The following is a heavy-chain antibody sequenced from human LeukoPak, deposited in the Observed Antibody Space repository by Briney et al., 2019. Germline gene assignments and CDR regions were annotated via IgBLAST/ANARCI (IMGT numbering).Heavy chain of an antibody. J-gene: IGHJ4*02. D-gene: IGHD3-22*01. CDR1: GGSINGFY. Sequence: SETLSLTCTVSGGSINGFYWSWIRQPAGKGLEWIGRIYTSGVTNCNPSLKSRVTMSVDPSKNQFSLTLTSVTAADTAIYYSATYFYDATGPGDYWGQGTLVTVSS. CDR3: ATYFYDATGPGDY. CDR2: IYTSGVT. V-gene: IGHV4-4*07.